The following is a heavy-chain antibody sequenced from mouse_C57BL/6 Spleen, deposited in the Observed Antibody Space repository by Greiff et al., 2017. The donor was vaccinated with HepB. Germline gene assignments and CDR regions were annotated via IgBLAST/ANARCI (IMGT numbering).Heavy chain of an antibody. V-gene: IGHV8-12*01. CDR1: GFSLSTSGMG. Sequence: QVTLKESGPGILQSSQTLSLTCSFSGFSLSTSGMGVSWIRQPSGKGLEWLAHIYWDDDKRYNPSLKCRLTISKDTSRNQVFLKITSVDTADTATYYCARGYYGSSLWYFDDWGTGTTVTVAS. CDR2: IYWDDDK. CDR3: ARGYYGSSLWYFDD. D-gene: IGHD1-1*01. J-gene: IGHJ1*03.